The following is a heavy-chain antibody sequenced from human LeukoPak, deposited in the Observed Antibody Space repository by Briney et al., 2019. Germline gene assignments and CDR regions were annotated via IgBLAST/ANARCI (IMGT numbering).Heavy chain of an antibody. D-gene: IGHD3-22*01. CDR2: IYTSGST. V-gene: IGHV4-4*09. CDR3: ASTDSSGYYHPFDY. CDR1: GGSISSYY. Sequence: MASETLSLTCTVSGGSISSYYWSWIRQPPGKGLEWIGYIYTSGSTNYNPSLKSRVTISVDTSKNQFSLKLSSVTAADTAVYYCASTDSSGYYHPFDYWGQGTLVTVSP. J-gene: IGHJ4*02.